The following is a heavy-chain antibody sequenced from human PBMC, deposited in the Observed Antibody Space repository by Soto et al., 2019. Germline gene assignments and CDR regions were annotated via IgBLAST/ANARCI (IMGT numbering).Heavy chain of an antibody. CDR1: GGSISSGDYY. D-gene: IGHD3-10*01. CDR3: ARSTTMVRGVITAYSYYGMDV. J-gene: IGHJ6*02. V-gene: IGHV4-30-4*01. CDR2: IYYSGST. Sequence: QVQLQESGPGLVKPSQTLSLTCTVSGGSISSGDYYWSWIRQPPGKGLEWIGYIYYSGSTYYNPSLKSRVTISVDPSKHQFSLKLSSVTAADTAVYYCARSTTMVRGVITAYSYYGMDVWGQGTTVTVSS.